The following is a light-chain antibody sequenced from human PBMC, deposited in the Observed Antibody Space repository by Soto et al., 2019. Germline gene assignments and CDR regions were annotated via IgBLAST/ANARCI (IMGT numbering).Light chain of an antibody. CDR2: GAS. Sequence: EIVMTQSPATLSVSPGERVTLSCRASQSVSSRLAWYHQKPGQSPRLLIYGASTRATGIPARFSGSGSGTDFTLTISSLEPEDFAVYYCQQRSNWPPITFGQGTRLEIK. CDR3: QQRSNWPPIT. V-gene: IGKV3-11*01. CDR1: QSVSSR. J-gene: IGKJ5*01.